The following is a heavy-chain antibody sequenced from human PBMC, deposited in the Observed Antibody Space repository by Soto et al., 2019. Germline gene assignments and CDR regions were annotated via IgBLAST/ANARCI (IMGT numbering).Heavy chain of an antibody. CDR3: ARENGTSSLDY. J-gene: IGHJ4*02. CDR2: IISILDIP. D-gene: IGHD6-6*01. Sequence: QVQLVQSGAEVKKPGSSVKVSCEASGGTVSAYTINWVRQAPGQGLEWMGRIISILDIPNYAQKFQGRLTIIADTTTRTNYMELRNLRSEDTAPYYCARENGTSSLDYWGQGTLVTVSS. CDR1: GGTVSAYT. V-gene: IGHV1-69*02.